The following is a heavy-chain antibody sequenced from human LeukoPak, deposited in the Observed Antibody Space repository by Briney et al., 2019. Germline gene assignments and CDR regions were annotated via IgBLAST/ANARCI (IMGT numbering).Heavy chain of an antibody. Sequence: SETLSLTCTVSGGSISSSSDYWGWIRQPPGKGLEWIGSIYYSGSTYYNPSLKSRVTISVDTSKNQFSLKQSSVTAADTAVYYCARDQCSSASCLVGWFDPWGQGTLVTVSS. CDR3: ARDQCSSASCLVGWFDP. V-gene: IGHV4-39*07. D-gene: IGHD2-2*01. J-gene: IGHJ5*02. CDR1: GGSISSSSDY. CDR2: IYYSGST.